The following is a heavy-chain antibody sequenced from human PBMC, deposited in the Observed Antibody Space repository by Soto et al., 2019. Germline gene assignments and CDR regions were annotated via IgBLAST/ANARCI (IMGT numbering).Heavy chain of an antibody. Sequence: GGSPRLSCVASGITFRSYEMIWVRQAPGMGLEWVSSISSSGSDKDYADSVEGRFTISRDNARKSLSLQMNSLRAEDTAIYYCSRNGACGSTHGEGRCGLDVWGPGTTVTVSS. J-gene: IGHJ6*02. CDR2: ISSSGSDK. CDR3: SRNGACGSTHGEGRCGLDV. D-gene: IGHD5-12*01. CDR1: GITFRSYE. V-gene: IGHV3-48*03.